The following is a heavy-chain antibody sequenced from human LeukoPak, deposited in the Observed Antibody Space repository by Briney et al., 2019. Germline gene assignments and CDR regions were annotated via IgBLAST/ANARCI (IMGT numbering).Heavy chain of an antibody. CDR3: ARASPSDAFDI. J-gene: IGHJ3*02. CDR1: GGSISSGDYY. CDR2: IYYSGST. Sequence: SETLSLTCTVSGGSISSGDYYWSWIRQPPGKGLEWIGYIYYSGSTYYSPSLKSRVTISVDTSKNQFSLKLSSVTAADTAVYCCARASPSDAFDIWGQGTMVTVSS. V-gene: IGHV4-30-4*01.